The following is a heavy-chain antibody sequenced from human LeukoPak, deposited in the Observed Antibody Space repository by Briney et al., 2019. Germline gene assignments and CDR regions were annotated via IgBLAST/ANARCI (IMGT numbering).Heavy chain of an antibody. Sequence: GGSLRLSCAASGFTFSSYALSWVRPAPGKGMEWVSAICGSGGSTYYAHSATGRFTIPHTNSNDTLYLQLNSLRAEDAAVYCCAKDKRRTVLRFLEWSAWFDPWGQGALVTVSP. CDR2: ICGSGGST. D-gene: IGHD3-3*01. CDR3: AKDKRRTVLRFLEWSAWFDP. J-gene: IGHJ5*02. V-gene: IGHV3-23*01. CDR1: GFTFSSYA.